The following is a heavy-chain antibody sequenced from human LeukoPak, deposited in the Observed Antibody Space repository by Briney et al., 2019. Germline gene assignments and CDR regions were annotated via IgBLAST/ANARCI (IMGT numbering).Heavy chain of an antibody. D-gene: IGHD2-21*02. V-gene: IGHV4-34*01. CDR2: INHSGST. J-gene: IGHJ4*02. Sequence: SETLSLTCAVYGGSFSGYYRSWIRQPPGKGLEWIGEINHSGSTNYNPSLKSRVTISVDTSKNQFSLKLSSVTAADTAVYYCAALVVTATRDYWGQGTLVTVSS. CDR1: GGSFSGYY. CDR3: AALVVTATRDY.